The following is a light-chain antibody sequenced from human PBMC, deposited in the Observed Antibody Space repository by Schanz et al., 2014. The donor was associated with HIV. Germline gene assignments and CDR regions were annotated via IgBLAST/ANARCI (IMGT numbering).Light chain of an antibody. Sequence: QSALTQPPSASGSPGQSVTISCTGTTSDTGGYNYVSWYQQHPDKAPQLLIYEVNMRPSGVPDRFSGSKSGNTASLTISGLQPEDEADYYCSSYTRGSTYVFGSGTKLTVL. CDR1: TSDTGGYNY. V-gene: IGLV2-8*01. CDR2: EVN. J-gene: IGLJ1*01. CDR3: SSYTRGSTYV.